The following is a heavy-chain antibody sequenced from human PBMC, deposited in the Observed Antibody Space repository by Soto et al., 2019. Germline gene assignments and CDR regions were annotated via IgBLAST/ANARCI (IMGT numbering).Heavy chain of an antibody. V-gene: IGHV1-58*02. D-gene: IGHD5-12*01. J-gene: IGHJ4*02. CDR2: IVVGSGKT. Sequence: ASVKVSCKASGFTFTRSTMQWVRQARGQRLEWIGWIVVGSGKTNYAQKFQERVTITRDMSTSTVYMELSSLGSEDTAMYYCAAYFLPGTYSGYMCLIDYCGPGTLFTVPS. CDR1: GFTFTRST. CDR3: AAYFLPGTYSGYMCLIDY.